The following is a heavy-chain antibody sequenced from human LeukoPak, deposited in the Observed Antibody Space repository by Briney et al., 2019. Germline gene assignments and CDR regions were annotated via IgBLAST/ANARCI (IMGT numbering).Heavy chain of an antibody. CDR3: ARGSWMGFWSPFDY. D-gene: IGHD1-1*01. Sequence: SETLSLTCTVSGGSISSSSYYWGWIRQPPGKGLEWIGSIYYSGSTYYNPSLKSQVTISVDTSKNQFSLKLSSVTAADTAVYYCARGSWMGFWSPFDYWGQGTLVTVSS. V-gene: IGHV4-39*07. CDR1: GGSISSSSYY. J-gene: IGHJ4*02. CDR2: IYYSGST.